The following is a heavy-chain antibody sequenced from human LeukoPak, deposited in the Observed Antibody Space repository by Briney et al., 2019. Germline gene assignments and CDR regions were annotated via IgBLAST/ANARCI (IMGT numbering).Heavy chain of an antibody. Sequence: GGSLRLSCVASGFTFSSRDWMTWVRQAPGKGLEWVAFISFSGNSIYYADSVKGRFTISRDNAKNSLYLQMSSLRAEDTAVYYCAGDPIENGDLDYLDSWGQGTLVIVSS. V-gene: IGHV3-48*03. J-gene: IGHJ4*02. CDR2: ISFSGNSI. CDR3: AGDPIENGDLDYLDS. D-gene: IGHD2-21*02. CDR1: GFTFSSRDW.